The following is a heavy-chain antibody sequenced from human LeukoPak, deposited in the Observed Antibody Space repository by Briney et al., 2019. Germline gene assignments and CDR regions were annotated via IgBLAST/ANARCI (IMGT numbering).Heavy chain of an antibody. J-gene: IGHJ4*02. V-gene: IGHV3-21*01. CDR1: GFTVSSNY. Sequence: GGSLRLSCAASGFTVSSNYMNWVRQAPGKGLEWVSSISSSSSYIYYADSVKGRFTISRDNAKNSLYLQMNSLRAEDTAVYYCARGALYGDFFFDYWGQGTLVTVSS. CDR3: ARGALYGDFFFDY. D-gene: IGHD4-17*01. CDR2: ISSSSSYI.